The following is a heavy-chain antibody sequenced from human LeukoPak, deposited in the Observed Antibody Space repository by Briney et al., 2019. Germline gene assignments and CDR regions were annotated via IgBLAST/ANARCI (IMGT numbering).Heavy chain of an antibody. V-gene: IGHV3-23*01. CDR3: AKDALGSGSYYGYDGAFDI. D-gene: IGHD3-10*01. J-gene: IGHJ3*02. CDR2: ISGSGGST. CDR1: GFTFSSYA. Sequence: GGSLRLSCAASGFTFSSYAMSWVRQAPGKGLEWVSAISGSGGSTYYADSVKGRFTISRDNSKNTLYLQMNSLRAEDTAVYYCAKDALGSGSYYGYDGAFDIWGQGTMVTVSS.